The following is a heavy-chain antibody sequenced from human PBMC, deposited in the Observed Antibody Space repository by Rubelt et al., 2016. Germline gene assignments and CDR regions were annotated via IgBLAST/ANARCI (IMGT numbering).Heavy chain of an antibody. J-gene: IGHJ4*02. Sequence: QVQLVQSGAEVKKPGSSVKVSCKASGGTFSSYAISWVRQAPGQGLEWMGGIIPIFGTADCEQKFQGRVTSTADESTSIAYMELSSLRTEDTAVYYCARDTDSYGRDYWGQGTLVTVSS. CDR1: GGTFSSYA. V-gene: IGHV1-69*12. CDR2: IIPIFGTA. CDR3: ARDTDSYGRDY. D-gene: IGHD5-18*01.